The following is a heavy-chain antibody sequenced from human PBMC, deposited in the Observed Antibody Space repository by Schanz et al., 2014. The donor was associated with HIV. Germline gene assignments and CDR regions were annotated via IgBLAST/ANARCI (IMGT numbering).Heavy chain of an antibody. CDR1: GFTFNNYG. J-gene: IGHJ6*02. V-gene: IGHV3-21*04. CDR3: ANSGYCTSGVCYTRGYDTDV. Sequence: DVQLVESGGGLVKRGGSLRLSCAASGFTFNNYGVNWVRQAPGKGLEWISSISSNTNYINYADSVKGRFTISRDNSKSTLYLQMNSLRAEDTAVYYCANSGYCTSGVCYTRGYDTDVWGQGTTVTVSS. D-gene: IGHD2-8*01. CDR2: ISSNTNYI.